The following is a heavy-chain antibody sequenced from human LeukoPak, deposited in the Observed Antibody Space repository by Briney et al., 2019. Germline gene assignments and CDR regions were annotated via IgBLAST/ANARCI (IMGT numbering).Heavy chain of an antibody. CDR2: IYTSGST. V-gene: IGHV4-61*02. CDR3: ARPYCSSTSCYPGSNWFDP. CDR1: GGSISSGSYY. J-gene: IGHJ5*02. Sequence: PSQTLSLTCTVSGGSISSGSYYWRWIRQPAGKGLEWIGRIYTSGSTNYNPSLKSRVTISVDTSKNQFSLKLSSVTAADTAVYYCARPYCSSTSCYPGSNWFDPWGQGTLVTVSS. D-gene: IGHD2-2*01.